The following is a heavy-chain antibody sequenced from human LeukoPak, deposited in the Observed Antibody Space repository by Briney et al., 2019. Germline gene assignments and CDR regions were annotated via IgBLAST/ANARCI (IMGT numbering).Heavy chain of an antibody. Sequence: ASVKVSCKASGYTFTSHPITWVRQAPGQGLEWMGWIAADNSTTNYAQRLQGRVTMTTDTSTTTAYMELRSLRSDDTAVYYCATIAPFSWFDPWGQGTLVTVSS. J-gene: IGHJ5*02. V-gene: IGHV1-18*01. CDR1: GYTFTSHP. CDR2: IAADNSTT. CDR3: ATIAPFSWFDP. D-gene: IGHD1/OR15-1a*01.